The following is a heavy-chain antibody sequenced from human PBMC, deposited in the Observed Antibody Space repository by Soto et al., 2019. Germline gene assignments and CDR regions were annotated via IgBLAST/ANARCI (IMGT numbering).Heavy chain of an antibody. CDR2: ISGSGGST. Sequence: GGSLRLSCAASGFTFNNYAMSWVRQAPGKGLEWASAISGSGGSTYYADSVKGRFTISRDNSKNTLYLQMNSLRAEDTAVYYCAKDQSGGVIVRVGYWGQGTLVTVSS. CDR1: GFTFNNYA. V-gene: IGHV3-23*01. J-gene: IGHJ4*02. D-gene: IGHD3-16*02. CDR3: AKDQSGGVIVRVGY.